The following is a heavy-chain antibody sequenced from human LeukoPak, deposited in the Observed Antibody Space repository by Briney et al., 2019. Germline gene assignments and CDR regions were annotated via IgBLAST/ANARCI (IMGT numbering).Heavy chain of an antibody. CDR3: ARDDYCSSTSCLHDAFDI. V-gene: IGHV1-2*02. D-gene: IGHD2-2*01. CDR2: INPNSGGT. J-gene: IGHJ3*02. CDR1: GYTFTGYY. Sequence: GASVKVSCKASGYTFTGYYMHWVRQAPGQGLEWMGWINPNSGGTNYAQKFQGRVTMTRDTSISTAYMELSRLRSDDTAVYYCARDDYCSSTSCLHDAFDIWGQGTMVTVSS.